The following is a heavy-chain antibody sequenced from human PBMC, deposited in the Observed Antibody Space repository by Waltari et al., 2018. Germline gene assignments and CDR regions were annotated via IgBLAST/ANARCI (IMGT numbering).Heavy chain of an antibody. Sequence: QITLKESGPTLVKPTQTLTLTCTFSGFSLSTSGVGVGWIRQPPGKALEWLSLIYWNDDKRYSPSLKSRLTITKDTSKNPVVLTMTNMDPWDTATYYCAHSRYSSGWYPWRYCDLWGRGTLVTVSS. CDR2: IYWNDDK. CDR3: AHSRYSSGWYPWRYCDL. CDR1: GFSLSTSGVG. D-gene: IGHD6-19*01. V-gene: IGHV2-5*01. J-gene: IGHJ2*01.